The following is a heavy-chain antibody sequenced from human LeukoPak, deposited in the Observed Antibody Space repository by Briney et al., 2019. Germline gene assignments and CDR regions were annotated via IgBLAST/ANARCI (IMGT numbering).Heavy chain of an antibody. Sequence: PGGSLRLSCAASGFTFSNYAMNWVRQAPGKGLEWVSTISGGGDSAYYADSVKGRFTISRDNSRNTLYLQMNSLRDEDTAVYYCARNRLPNLAGVAARGPYYFDYWGQGTLVTVSS. V-gene: IGHV3-23*01. CDR1: GFTFSNYA. CDR2: ISGGGDSA. J-gene: IGHJ4*02. D-gene: IGHD6-6*01. CDR3: ARNRLPNLAGVAARGPYYFDY.